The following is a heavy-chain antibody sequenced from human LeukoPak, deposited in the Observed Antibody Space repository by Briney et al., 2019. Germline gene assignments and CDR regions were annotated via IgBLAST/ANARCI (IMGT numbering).Heavy chain of an antibody. J-gene: IGHJ4*02. CDR2: INTSGST. V-gene: IGHV4-61*02. CDR3: ARAKDFGFWSGYYIFDY. D-gene: IGHD3-3*01. Sequence: SETLSLTCTVSGGSISSGSYYWSWIRQPAGKGLEWIGRINTSGSTNYNPSLKSRVTISVDTSKNQFSLKLSSVTAADTAVYYCARAKDFGFWSGYYIFDYWGQGTLVTVSS. CDR1: GGSISSGSYY.